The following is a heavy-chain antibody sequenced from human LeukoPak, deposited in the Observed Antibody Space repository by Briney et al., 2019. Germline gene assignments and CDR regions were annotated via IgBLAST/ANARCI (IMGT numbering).Heavy chain of an antibody. CDR2: IYYSGST. J-gene: IGHJ4*02. D-gene: IGHD6-19*01. V-gene: IGHV4-59*01. Sequence: SETLSLTCTVSGGSISSYYWSWIRQPPGKGLEWIGYIYYSGSTNYNPSLKSRVTISVDTSKNQFSLKLSSVTAADTAVYYCARDSGSGWSTPDYWGQGTLVTVSS. CDR3: ARDSGSGWSTPDY. CDR1: GGSISSYY.